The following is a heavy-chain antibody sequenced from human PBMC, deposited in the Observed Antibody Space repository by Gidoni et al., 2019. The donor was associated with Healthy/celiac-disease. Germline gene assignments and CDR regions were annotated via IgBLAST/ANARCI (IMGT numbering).Heavy chain of an antibody. D-gene: IGHD3-3*01. V-gene: IGHV3-30-3*01. CDR2: ISYDGSNK. Sequence: QVQLVESGGGVVQPGRSLRLSCAASGFTLSSYAMHWVRQAPGKGLEWVAVISYDGSNKYYADSVKGRFTISRDNSKNTLYLQMNSLRAEDTAVYYCARDNDGSLGYWGQGTLVTVSS. CDR3: ARDNDGSLGY. J-gene: IGHJ4*02. CDR1: GFTLSSYA.